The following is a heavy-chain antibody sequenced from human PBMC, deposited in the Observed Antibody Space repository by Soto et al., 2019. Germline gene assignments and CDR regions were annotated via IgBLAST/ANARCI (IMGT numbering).Heavy chain of an antibody. CDR2: ISSSSSYI. J-gene: IGHJ4*02. V-gene: IGHV3-21*01. D-gene: IGHD4-17*01. Sequence: EVQLVESGGGLVKPGGSLRLSCAASGVTFSSYSMNWVRQAPGKGLEWVSSISSSSSYIYYADSVKGRFTISRDNAKNSLYLQMNSLRAEDTAVYYCAGVTVTTITTNDYWGQGTLVTVSS. CDR3: AGVTVTTITTNDY. CDR1: GVTFSSYS.